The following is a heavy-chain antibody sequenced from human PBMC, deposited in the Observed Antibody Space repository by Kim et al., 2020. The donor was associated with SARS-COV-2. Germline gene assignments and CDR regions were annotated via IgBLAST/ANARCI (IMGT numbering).Heavy chain of an antibody. J-gene: IGHJ6*02. D-gene: IGHD3-3*01. CDR1: GFTFSDYY. V-gene: IGHV3-11*01. Sequence: GSLRLSCAASGFTFSDYYMSWIRQAPGKGLEWVSYISSSGSTIYYADSVKGRFTISRDNAKNSLYLQMNSLRAEDTAVYYCARDGKSYYDFWSGYEWRSNYYYGMDVWGQGTTVTVSS. CDR3: ARDGKSYYDFWSGYEWRSNYYYGMDV. CDR2: ISSSGSTI.